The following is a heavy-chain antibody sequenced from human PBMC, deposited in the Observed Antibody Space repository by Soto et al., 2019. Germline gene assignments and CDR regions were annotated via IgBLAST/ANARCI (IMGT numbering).Heavy chain of an antibody. D-gene: IGHD3-16*01. J-gene: IGHJ6*02. CDR2: TYYRSKWYN. V-gene: IGHV6-1*01. Sequence: PSQTLSLTCAISGDSVSSNSAAWNWIRQSPSRGLEWLGRTYYRSKWYNDYAVSVKSRITINPDTSKNQFSLQLNSVTPEDTAVYYCARSSRESSVGYYGMDVWGQGTTVTVSS. CDR1: GDSVSSNSAA. CDR3: ARSSRESSVGYYGMDV.